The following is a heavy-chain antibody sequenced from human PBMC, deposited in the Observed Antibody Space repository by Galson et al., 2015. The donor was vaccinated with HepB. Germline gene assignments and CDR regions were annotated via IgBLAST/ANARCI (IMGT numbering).Heavy chain of an antibody. CDR2: ISNSGTTI. Sequence: SLRLSCATSGFTVSSNYMSWVRQAPGKGLEWISYISNSGTTIFYADSVKGRFTISRDNAKNSLYLQMSSLTAEDTAVYYCARDLQLDQNYYYGMDAWGQGTTVTVSS. D-gene: IGHD2-2*01. CDR3: ARDLQLDQNYYYGMDA. CDR1: GFTVSSNY. J-gene: IGHJ6*02. V-gene: IGHV3-11*01.